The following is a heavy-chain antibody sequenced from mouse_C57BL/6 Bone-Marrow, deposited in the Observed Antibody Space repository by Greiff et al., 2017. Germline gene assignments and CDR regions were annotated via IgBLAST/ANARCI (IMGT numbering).Heavy chain of an antibody. V-gene: IGHV1-69*01. CDR3: ASSYYDYDEYFDV. Sequence: QVQLQQPGAELVMPGASVKLSCKASGYTFTSYWMPWVKQRPGPGLEWIGEIDPSDSYTNYNQKFKGKSTLTVDKSSSTAYMQLSSLTSEDSAVYYCASSYYDYDEYFDVWGTGTTVTVSS. CDR1: GYTFTSYW. CDR2: IDPSDSYT. J-gene: IGHJ1*03. D-gene: IGHD2-4*01.